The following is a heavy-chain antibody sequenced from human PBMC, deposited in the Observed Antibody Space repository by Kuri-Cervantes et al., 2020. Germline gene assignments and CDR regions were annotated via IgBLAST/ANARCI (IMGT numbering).Heavy chain of an antibody. V-gene: IGHV4-30-2*01. CDR3: ARATGYVWGRPKDHYYYYGMDV. D-gene: IGHD3-16*01. CDR2: IYHSGST. J-gene: IGHJ6*02. Sequence: SQTLSLTCAVSGGSISRGGYSWSWIRQPPGKGLEWIGYIYHSGSTNYNPSLKSRVTISVDTSKNQFSLKLSSVTAADTAVYYCARATGYVWGRPKDHYYYYGMDVWGQGTTVTVSS. CDR1: GGSISRGGYS.